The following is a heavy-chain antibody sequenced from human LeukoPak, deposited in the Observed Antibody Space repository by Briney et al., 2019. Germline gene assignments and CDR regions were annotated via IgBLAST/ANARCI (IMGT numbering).Heavy chain of an antibody. CDR3: ARGGYYDSSGLVY. CDR1: GGSISSGGYS. CDR2: IYHSGST. V-gene: IGHV4-30-2*01. D-gene: IGHD3-22*01. J-gene: IGHJ4*02. Sequence: SETLSLTCAVSGGSISSGGYSWSWLRQPPGKGLEWIGYIYHSGSTYYNPSLKSRVTISVDRSKNQFSLKLSSVTAADAAVYYCARGGYYDSSGLVYWGQGTLVTVSS.